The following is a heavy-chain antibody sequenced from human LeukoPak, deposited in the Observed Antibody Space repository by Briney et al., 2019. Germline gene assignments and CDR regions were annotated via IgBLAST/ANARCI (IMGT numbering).Heavy chain of an antibody. CDR3: ARLSYYYDSSGYPYYFDY. J-gene: IGHJ4*02. Sequence: PSETLSLTCTVSGGSISSYYWSWIRQPPGKGLEWIGYIYYSGSTNYNPSLKSRVTISVDTSKNQLSLKLSSVTAADTAVYYCARLSYYYDSSGYPYYFDYWGQGTLVTVSS. V-gene: IGHV4-59*08. CDR2: IYYSGST. D-gene: IGHD3-22*01. CDR1: GGSISSYY.